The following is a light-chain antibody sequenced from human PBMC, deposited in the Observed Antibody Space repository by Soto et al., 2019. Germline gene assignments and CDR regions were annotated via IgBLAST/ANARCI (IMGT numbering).Light chain of an antibody. CDR3: QKHDGVPQ. V-gene: IGKV3-15*01. CDR2: GAS. J-gene: IGKJ3*01. CDR1: ESVSSN. Sequence: EIVMTQSPATLSVSPGERATLSCRASESVSSNLAWYQQRPGQAPRLLIYGASTRATDIPARFSGSGSGTEFTLTISSLQPEDIATYYCQKHDGVPQFGPGTKVDF.